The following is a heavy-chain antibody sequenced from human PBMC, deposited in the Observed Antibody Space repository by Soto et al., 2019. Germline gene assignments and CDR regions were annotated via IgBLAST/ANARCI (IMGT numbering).Heavy chain of an antibody. D-gene: IGHD2-2*01. J-gene: IGHJ4*02. Sequence: QVQLVQSGAEVKKPGSSVKVSCKASGGTFSSYTISWVRQAPGQGLEWMGRIIPILGIANYAQKFQGRVTITADKSTSTAYMELSSLRSEDTAVYYCAREGGYCSSTSCYAFPEHYFDYWGQGTLVTVSS. CDR3: AREGGYCSSTSCYAFPEHYFDY. V-gene: IGHV1-69*08. CDR1: GGTFSSYT. CDR2: IIPILGIA.